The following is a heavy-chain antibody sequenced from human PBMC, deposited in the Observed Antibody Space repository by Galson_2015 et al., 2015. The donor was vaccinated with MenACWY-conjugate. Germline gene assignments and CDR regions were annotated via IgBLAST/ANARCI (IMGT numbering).Heavy chain of an antibody. Sequence: ETLSLTCTVSGGSINSYYWSWIRQPPGKGLEWIGYMYYSGSANYNPSLKSRVTISVDTSKNQFSLTMTSVTAADTAVYYCARIRGVWQQLVTWGQGTLVTVSS. V-gene: IGHV4-59*01. CDR2: MYYSGSA. J-gene: IGHJ4*02. CDR1: GGSINSYY. CDR3: ARIRGVWQQLVT. D-gene: IGHD6-13*01.